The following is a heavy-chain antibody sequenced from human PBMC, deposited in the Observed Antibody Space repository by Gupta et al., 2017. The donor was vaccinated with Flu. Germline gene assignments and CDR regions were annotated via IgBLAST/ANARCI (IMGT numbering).Heavy chain of an antibody. CDR2: INPSGGST. CDR1: AYALSSYY. Sequence: CNASAYALSSYYMHWVRQAPGQGLEWMGIINPSGGSTSYAQKFQGRVTMTRDTSTSTVYMELSSLRSEDTAVYYCARGAGPYSNYHLDPGGQGTLVTVSS. D-gene: IGHD4-11*01. V-gene: IGHV1-46*01. CDR3: ARGAGPYSNYHLDP. J-gene: IGHJ5*02.